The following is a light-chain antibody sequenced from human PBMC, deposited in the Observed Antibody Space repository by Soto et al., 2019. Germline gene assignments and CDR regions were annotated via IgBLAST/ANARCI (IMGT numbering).Light chain of an antibody. CDR1: QSVSSN. CDR3: QQYNKWPPWT. CDR2: GAS. V-gene: IGKV3-15*01. Sequence: EIVMTQSPATLSLSPGERATLSCRASQSVSSNLAWYQQKPGQAPRLLIYGASTRATGIPARFSGSGSGTEFTHTISSLQSEDFAVYYCQQYNKWPPWTFGQGTKVEIK. J-gene: IGKJ1*01.